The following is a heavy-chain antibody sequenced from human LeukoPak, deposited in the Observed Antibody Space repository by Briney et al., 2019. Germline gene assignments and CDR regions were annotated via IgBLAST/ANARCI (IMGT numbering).Heavy chain of an antibody. D-gene: IGHD6-19*01. V-gene: IGHV4-39*07. Sequence: PSETLSLTCTVSGGSISSSSYYWGWIRQPPGKGLEWIGSIYYSGSTYYNPSLKSRVTISVDTSKNQFSLKLSSVTAADTAVYYCASSHSSGDFDYWGQGTLVTVSS. CDR2: IYYSGST. CDR1: GGSISSSSYY. J-gene: IGHJ4*02. CDR3: ASSHSSGDFDY.